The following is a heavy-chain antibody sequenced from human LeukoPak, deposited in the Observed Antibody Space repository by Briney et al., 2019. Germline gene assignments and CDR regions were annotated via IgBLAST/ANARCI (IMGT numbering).Heavy chain of an antibody. CDR3: ARLLEDVDAFDI. J-gene: IGHJ3*02. Sequence: SETLSLTCTVSGGSISSSSYYWGWIRQPPGKGLEWIGSIYYSGGTYYNPSLKSRVTISVDTSKNQFSLKLSSVTAADTAVYYCARLLEDVDAFDIWGQGTMVTVSS. V-gene: IGHV4-39*01. CDR1: GGSISSSSYY. CDR2: IYYSGGT. D-gene: IGHD2/OR15-2a*01.